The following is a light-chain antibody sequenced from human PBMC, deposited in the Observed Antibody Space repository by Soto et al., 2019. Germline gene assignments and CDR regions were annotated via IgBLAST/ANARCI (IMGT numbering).Light chain of an antibody. CDR1: QSINTW. CDR3: QQYKTYSRT. V-gene: IGKV1-5*03. Sequence: DIQMTQSPSTLSASVGDRVTITCRASQSINTWLTWYQQKPGEAPKLLIYEGSNLERGVPSRFSGSGSGTAFTLSISSLQPGDFATFYCQQYKTYSRTFGQGTKVEVK. J-gene: IGKJ1*01. CDR2: EGS.